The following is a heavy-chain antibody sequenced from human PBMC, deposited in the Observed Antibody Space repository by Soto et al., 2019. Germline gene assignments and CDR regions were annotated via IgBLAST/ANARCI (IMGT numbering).Heavy chain of an antibody. J-gene: IGHJ6*02. V-gene: IGHV4-4*02. CDR1: GGSISSRNW. CDR3: ARDRDSSDTGGMDL. D-gene: IGHD3-22*01. Sequence: QVQLQESGPGLVKPSGTLSLTCAVSGGSISSRNWWSWVRQAPGKGLEWIGEIRHDGTTNYNPSLKSRVTISVDKSKNQFSLNLSSVTAADTAVYYCARDRDSSDTGGMDLWGQGTTVTVSS. CDR2: IRHDGTT.